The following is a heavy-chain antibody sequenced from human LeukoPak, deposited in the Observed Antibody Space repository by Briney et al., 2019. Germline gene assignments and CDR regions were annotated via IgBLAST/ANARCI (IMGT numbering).Heavy chain of an antibody. V-gene: IGHV3-30*01. D-gene: IGHD2-21*02. CDR2: ISWDATNE. J-gene: IGHJ4*02. Sequence: GGSLRLSCVASGFSFDGFALYWVRQAPGKGLEGVALISWDATNEYYADSVRGRFTISRDNSKNTLFLQMNSLRHEDTAVYYCVRDWLMTDQDFWGQGTLVTVSS. CDR1: GFSFDGFA. CDR3: VRDWLMTDQDF.